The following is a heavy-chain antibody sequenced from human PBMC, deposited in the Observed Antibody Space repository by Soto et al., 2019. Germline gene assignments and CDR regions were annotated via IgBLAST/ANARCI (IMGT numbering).Heavy chain of an antibody. CDR2: IKTDGSTT. V-gene: IGHV3-74*01. D-gene: IGHD3-16*01. J-gene: IGHJ4*02. CDR1: GFTFSSHW. CDR3: ARDYVSGSSDS. Sequence: GGSLRLSCAASGFTFSSHWMHWVRQAPGKGLMWVSHIKTDGSTTNYADSVKGRFTISRDNAKNTLYLQMNSLRAEDTAEYYCARDYVSGSSDSWGPGTLVTVSS.